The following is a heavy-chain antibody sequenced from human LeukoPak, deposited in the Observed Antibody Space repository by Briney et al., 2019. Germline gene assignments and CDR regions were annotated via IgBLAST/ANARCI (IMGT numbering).Heavy chain of an antibody. Sequence: TSETLSLTCAVYGGSFSGYYWSWIRQPPGKGLEWIGEINHSGSTNYNPSLKSRVTISVDTSKNQFSLKLSSVTAADTAVYYCARFSGTYYFDYWGQGTLVTVTS. J-gene: IGHJ4*02. CDR2: INHSGST. CDR1: GGSFSGYY. V-gene: IGHV4-34*01. CDR3: ARFSGTYYFDY.